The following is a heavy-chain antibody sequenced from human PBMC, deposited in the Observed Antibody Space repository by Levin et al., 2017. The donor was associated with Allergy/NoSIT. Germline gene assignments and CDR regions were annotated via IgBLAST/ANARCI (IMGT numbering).Heavy chain of an antibody. J-gene: IGHJ5*02. CDR2: ISTSGDST. V-gene: IGHV3-23*01. CDR3: ATNEGSPTNWFDP. Sequence: PGGSLRLSCVASGFMFSSYAMSWVRQAPGKGLEWVSCISTSGDSTYYADSVKGRFTISRDNSRNTLYLQVNSLRAEDTAVYYCATNEGSPTNWFDPWGQGTLVTVSS. D-gene: IGHD1-1*01. CDR1: GFMFSSYA.